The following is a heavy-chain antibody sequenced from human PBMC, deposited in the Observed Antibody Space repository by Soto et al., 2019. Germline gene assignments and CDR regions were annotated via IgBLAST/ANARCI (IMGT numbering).Heavy chain of an antibody. CDR2: IYYSGST. Sequence: PSETLSLTCTVSGGSISSGGYSWSWIRQHPGKGLEWIVYIYYSGSTNYNPSLKSRVTISVDTSKNLFSLKLSSVTAADTAVYSCARGVPAVPDYCDSSGSNKRLDWFDPWGQGTLVTVSS. CDR3: ARGVPAVPDYCDSSGSNKRLDWFDP. V-gene: IGHV4-31*03. CDR1: GGSISSGGYS. D-gene: IGHD3-22*01. J-gene: IGHJ5*02.